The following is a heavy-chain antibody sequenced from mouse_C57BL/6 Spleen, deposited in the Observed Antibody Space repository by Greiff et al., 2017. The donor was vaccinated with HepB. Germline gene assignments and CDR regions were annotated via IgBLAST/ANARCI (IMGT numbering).Heavy chain of an antibody. V-gene: IGHV1-26*01. CDR1: GYTFTDYY. D-gene: IGHD2-3*01. CDR2: INPNNGGT. Sequence: EVQLQQSGPELVKPGASVKISCKASGYTFTDYYMNWVKQSHGKSLEWIGDINPNNGGTSYNQKFKGKATLTVDKSSSTAYMELRSLTSEDSAVYYCARRTGMMWLLQDWYFDVWGTGTTVTVSS. CDR3: ARRTGMMWLLQDWYFDV. J-gene: IGHJ1*03.